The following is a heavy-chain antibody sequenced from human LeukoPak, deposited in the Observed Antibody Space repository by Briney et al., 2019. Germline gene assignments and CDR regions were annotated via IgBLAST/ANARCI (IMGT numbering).Heavy chain of an antibody. Sequence: GGSLRLSCAASGFTFSSYAMHWVRQAPGKGLGWVAVISYDGSDKYYADSVKGRFTISRDNSKNTLYLQVNSLRAEDTAVYYCARDRGYQLLSFWFDPWGQGTLVTVSP. D-gene: IGHD2-2*01. V-gene: IGHV3-30*01. CDR3: ARDRGYQLLSFWFDP. CDR1: GFTFSSYA. CDR2: ISYDGSDK. J-gene: IGHJ5*02.